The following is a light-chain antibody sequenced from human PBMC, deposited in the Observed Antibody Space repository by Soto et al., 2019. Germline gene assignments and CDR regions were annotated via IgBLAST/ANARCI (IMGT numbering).Light chain of an antibody. CDR3: QQYNYYRWT. J-gene: IGKJ1*01. CDR1: QSIRRF. CDR2: QAS. Sequence: DIQMTQSPSSQSASVGDRVTITCRTSQSIRRFLAWYQQKPGKAPKLLIYQASNLESGVPSRFSGSGSGTEFTLTISSLQPDDLAVYYCQQYNYYRWTFGQGTKVDIK. V-gene: IGKV1-5*03.